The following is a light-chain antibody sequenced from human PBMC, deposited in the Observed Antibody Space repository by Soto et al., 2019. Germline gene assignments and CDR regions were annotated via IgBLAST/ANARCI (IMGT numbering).Light chain of an antibody. CDR1: QGIRND. CDR2: AAS. Sequence: AIQMTQSPSSLSASVGDRVTITCRASQGIRNDLDWFQQKPGKAPKLLIYAASNLQSGVPARFSGSGYGTDFTLTISTLQPEDFATYYYLQKYFYPFTFGPGTKVDIK. J-gene: IGKJ3*01. V-gene: IGKV1-6*01. CDR3: LQKYFYPFT.